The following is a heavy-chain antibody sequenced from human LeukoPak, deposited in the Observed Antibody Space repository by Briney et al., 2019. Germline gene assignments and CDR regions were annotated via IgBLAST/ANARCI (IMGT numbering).Heavy chain of an antibody. V-gene: IGHV3-30*03. Sequence: GGSLRLSCAASGFTFSRYWMSWVRQAPGKGLEWGAIISYDGSNEYYADSVKGRFTISRDNSKNTLYLQMNSLRAADTAVYYCARVKGTSYLSSFDYWGQGTLVTVSS. CDR3: ARVKGTSYLSSFDY. CDR1: GFTFSRYW. J-gene: IGHJ4*02. CDR2: ISYDGSNE. D-gene: IGHD6-6*01.